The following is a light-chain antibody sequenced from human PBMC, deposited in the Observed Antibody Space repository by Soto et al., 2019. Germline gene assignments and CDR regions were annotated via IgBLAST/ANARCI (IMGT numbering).Light chain of an antibody. CDR2: AAS. V-gene: IGKV1-6*01. Sequence: ATQMTQSPPSLSASVGDRITITCRASQDTRNDLAWYQQKPGEAPKLLMYAASRLQSGVPSRFSGSGSGTDFTLTISTLQPEDFATYYCLQDYNYPLTFGGGTKVEIK. CDR1: QDTRND. J-gene: IGKJ4*01. CDR3: LQDYNYPLT.